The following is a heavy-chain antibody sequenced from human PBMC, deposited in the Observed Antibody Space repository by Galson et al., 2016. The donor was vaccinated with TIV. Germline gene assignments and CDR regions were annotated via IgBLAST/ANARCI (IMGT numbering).Heavy chain of an antibody. CDR3: AKARSGYNKQFFDY. CDR2: ISGSGSTT. J-gene: IGHJ4*02. CDR1: GFSFGGFG. V-gene: IGHV3-23*01. D-gene: IGHD5-24*01. Sequence: SLRLSCAASGFSFGGFGMHWVRQAPGKGLEWVSGISGSGSTTYYAESVRGRFTISRDNSKSTLYLQMNSLRAEDMAVYYCAKARSGYNKQFFDYWGQGTLVTVSS.